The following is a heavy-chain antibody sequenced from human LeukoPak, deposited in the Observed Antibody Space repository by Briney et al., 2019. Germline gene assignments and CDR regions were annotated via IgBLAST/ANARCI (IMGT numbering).Heavy chain of an antibody. CDR3: ARKYSRGAFDI. D-gene: IGHD5-18*01. CDR2: IYYSGST. Sequence: SEPLSLTCTVSGGSISSSSYYWGWIRQPPGKGLEWIGSIYYSGSTYYNPSLKSRVTISVDTSKNQFSLKLSSVTAADTAVYYCARKYSRGAFDIWGQGTMVTVSS. CDR1: GGSISSSSYY. V-gene: IGHV4-39*01. J-gene: IGHJ3*02.